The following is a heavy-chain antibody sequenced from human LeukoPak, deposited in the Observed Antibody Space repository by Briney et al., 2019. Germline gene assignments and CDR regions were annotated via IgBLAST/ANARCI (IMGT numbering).Heavy chain of an antibody. J-gene: IGHJ4*02. CDR3: ARADSYGSILDY. CDR2: IDQYGRAK. V-gene: IGHV3-7*04. D-gene: IGHD5-18*01. CDR1: GFTFSSYA. Sequence: GGSLRLSCAASGFTFSSYAMSWVRQAPGKGLEWVASIDQYGRAKYYVDSVRGRFTFSRDNTKNSLHLQMNGLRAEDTAVYYCARADSYGSILDYWGQGTRVIDSS.